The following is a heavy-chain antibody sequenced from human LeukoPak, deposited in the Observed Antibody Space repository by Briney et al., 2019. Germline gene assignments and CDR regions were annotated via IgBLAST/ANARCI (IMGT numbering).Heavy chain of an antibody. CDR1: GFTFSSNW. Sequence: PGGSLRLSCAASGFTFSSNWMSWVRQAPGKGLEWVSVIYSGASTSYAESVKGRFTISRDSSKNTVYLQMNSLRDEDTAVYYCARSITGYGGLLDYWGQGNLVTVSS. D-gene: IGHD4-23*01. CDR3: ARSITGYGGLLDY. J-gene: IGHJ4*02. V-gene: IGHV3-66*01. CDR2: IYSGAST.